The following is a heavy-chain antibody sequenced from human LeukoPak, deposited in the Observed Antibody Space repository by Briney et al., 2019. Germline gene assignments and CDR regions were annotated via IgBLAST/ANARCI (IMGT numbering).Heavy chain of an antibody. CDR1: GGSISSYY. Sequence: PSETLSLTCTVSGGSISSYYWSWIRQPPGKGLEWIGHIYYSGSTNYNPSLKSRVTISVDTSKNQFSLKLSSVTAADTAGYYCARRRYDGDSGYYFDYWGQGTLVTVSS. D-gene: IGHD4-17*01. J-gene: IGHJ4*02. V-gene: IGHV4-59*12. CDR3: ARRRYDGDSGYYFDY. CDR2: IYYSGST.